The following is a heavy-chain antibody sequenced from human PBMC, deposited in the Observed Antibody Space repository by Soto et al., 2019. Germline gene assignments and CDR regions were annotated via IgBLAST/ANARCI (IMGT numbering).Heavy chain of an antibody. Sequence: GGSLRLSCAASGFTFSSYAMSWVRQAPGKGLEWVSAISGSGGSTYYADSVKGRFTISRDNSKNTLYLQMNSLRAEDTAVYYCATSESGYSSGWYLLSYDYWGQGTLVTVSS. D-gene: IGHD6-19*01. CDR1: GFTFSSYA. CDR3: ATSESGYSSGWYLLSYDY. CDR2: ISGSGGST. V-gene: IGHV3-23*01. J-gene: IGHJ4*02.